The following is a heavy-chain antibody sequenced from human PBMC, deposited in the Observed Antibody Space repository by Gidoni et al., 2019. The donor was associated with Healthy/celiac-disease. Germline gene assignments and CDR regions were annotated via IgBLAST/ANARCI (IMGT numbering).Heavy chain of an antibody. J-gene: IGHJ5*02. CDR1: GFTFSSYA. D-gene: IGHD3-10*01. V-gene: IGHV3-23*01. CDR3: AKDLLYYYDSGWFDP. Sequence: EVQLLESVGGLVQPGGSLRLSCAASGFTFSSYAMSWVRQAPGKGLEWVSAISGSGGSTYYADSVKGRFTISRDNSKNTLYLQMNSLRAEDTAVYYCAKDLLYYYDSGWFDPWGQGTLVTVSS. CDR2: ISGSGGST.